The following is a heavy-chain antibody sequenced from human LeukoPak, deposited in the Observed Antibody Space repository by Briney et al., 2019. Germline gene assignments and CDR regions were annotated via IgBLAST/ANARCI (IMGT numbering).Heavy chain of an antibody. CDR3: ARESHETREDY. CDR2: ISTNNGDT. J-gene: IGHJ4*02. Sequence: ASVKVSCKASGYTFTSYGISWVRQAPGQGLEWMGWISTNNGDTDYPPKLQDRVTMTTDTYTSTAYMELRSLRSDDTAMYYCARESHETREDYWGQGTLVTVSS. D-gene: IGHD1-1*01. V-gene: IGHV1-18*01. CDR1: GYTFTSYG.